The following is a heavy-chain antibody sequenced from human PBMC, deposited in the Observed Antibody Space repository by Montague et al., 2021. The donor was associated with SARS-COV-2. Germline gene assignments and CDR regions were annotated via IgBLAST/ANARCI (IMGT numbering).Heavy chain of an antibody. D-gene: IGHD1-1*01. CDR3: TRLSLGWNTD. J-gene: IGHJ1*01. CDR2: IYFSGST. CDR1: GDSMTDSY. V-gene: IGHV4-59*08. Sequence: SETLSLTCTVSGDSMTDSYWSWIRQPPGKGLEYIGYIYFSGSTNYNPSLKSRRTISVDTSKNKFSLKLSSVTAADTAVYFCTRLSLGWNTDWGQGTLVTVSS.